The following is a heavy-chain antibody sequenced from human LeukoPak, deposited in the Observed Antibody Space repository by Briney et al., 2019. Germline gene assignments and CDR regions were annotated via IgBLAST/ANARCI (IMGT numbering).Heavy chain of an antibody. CDR1: GFTFSSYG. V-gene: IGHV3-30*18. CDR3: AKDEYYYDSSGRDYYFAY. D-gene: IGHD3-22*01. CDR2: ISHDGTNK. Sequence: GRSLRLSCAASGFTFSSYGMHWVRQAPGKGLEWVAVISHDGTNKYYADSVKGRFTISRDNSKNTLYLQMNSLRAEDTAVYYCAKDEYYYDSSGRDYYFAYWGQGTLVTVSS. J-gene: IGHJ4*02.